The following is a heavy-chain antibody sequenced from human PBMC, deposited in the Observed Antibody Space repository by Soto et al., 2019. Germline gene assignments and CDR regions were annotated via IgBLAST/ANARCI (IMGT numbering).Heavy chain of an antibody. D-gene: IGHD3-10*01. V-gene: IGHV4-59*01. CDR1: GGSISSYY. J-gene: IGHJ6*02. CDR3: ARDNLVRGVINYYYYGMDV. CDR2: IYYSGST. Sequence: PSETLSLTCTVSGGSISSYYWSWIRQPPGKGLEWIGYIYYSGSTNYNPSIKSRVNISVDTSKNQFSMKLSSVTAADTAVFFCARDNLVRGVINYYYYGMDVWGQGTTVTVSS.